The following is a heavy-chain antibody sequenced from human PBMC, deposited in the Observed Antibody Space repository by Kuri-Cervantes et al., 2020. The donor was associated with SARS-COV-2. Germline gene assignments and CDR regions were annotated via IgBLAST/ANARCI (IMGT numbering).Heavy chain of an antibody. Sequence: GSLRLSCTVSGGSISSYYWSWIRQPPGKGLEWIGYIYYSGSTNYNPSLKSRVTISVDTSKNQFSLKLSSVTAADTAVYYCARGGQLWLHDYWGQGTLVTVSS. J-gene: IGHJ4*02. D-gene: IGHD5-18*01. V-gene: IGHV4-59*01. CDR1: GGSISSYY. CDR2: IYYSGST. CDR3: ARGGQLWLHDY.